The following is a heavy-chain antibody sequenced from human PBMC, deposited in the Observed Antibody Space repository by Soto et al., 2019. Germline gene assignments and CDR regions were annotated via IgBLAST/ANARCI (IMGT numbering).Heavy chain of an antibody. J-gene: IGHJ6*02. D-gene: IGHD6-6*01. CDR3: AKDVDASSSSPRYYYGMDV. Sequence: GGSLRLSCAASGFTFSSYAMSWVRQAPGKGLEWVSAISGSGGSTYYADSVKGRFAISRDNSKNTLYLQMNSLRAEDTAVYYCAKDVDASSSSPRYYYGMDVWGQGTTVTVSS. CDR1: GFTFSSYA. CDR2: ISGSGGST. V-gene: IGHV3-23*01.